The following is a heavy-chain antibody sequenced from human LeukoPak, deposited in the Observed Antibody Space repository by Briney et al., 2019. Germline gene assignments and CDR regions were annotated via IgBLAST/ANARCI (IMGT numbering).Heavy chain of an antibody. CDR2: IYTSGST. CDR1: GGSISSYY. CDR3: ARDRAAAGPFYYYYMDV. J-gene: IGHJ6*03. Sequence: SETLSLTCTVSGGSISSYYWSWIRQPAGKGLEWIGRIYTSGSTNYNPPLKSRVTMSVDTSKNQFSLKLSSVTAADTAVYYCARDRAAAGPFYYYYMDVWGKGTTVTISS. D-gene: IGHD6-13*01. V-gene: IGHV4-4*07.